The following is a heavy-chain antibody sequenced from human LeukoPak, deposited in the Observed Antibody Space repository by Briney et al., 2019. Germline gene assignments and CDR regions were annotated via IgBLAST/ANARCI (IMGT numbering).Heavy chain of an antibody. Sequence: GGSLRLPCAASGFTFSTYAMSWVRQAPGKGLEWVSAISGGGGSTYYADSVKGRFTISRDNSKNTLYLQMNSLRAEDTAVYYCAKDYGSSSTNWFDPWGQGTLVTVSS. J-gene: IGHJ5*02. CDR3: AKDYGSSSTNWFDP. CDR2: ISGGGGST. D-gene: IGHD6-6*01. CDR1: GFTFSTYA. V-gene: IGHV3-23*01.